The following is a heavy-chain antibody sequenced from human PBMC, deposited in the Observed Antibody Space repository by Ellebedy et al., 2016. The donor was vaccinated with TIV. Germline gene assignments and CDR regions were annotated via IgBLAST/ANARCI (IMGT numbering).Heavy chain of an antibody. J-gene: IGHJ4*02. Sequence: GGSLRLFCAASGFPLGNYAMSWVRQAPGKGLEWVSTISGSGDSIYYADSVRGRFTISRNNSKNTLFLHMDSLRAEDTAVYYCATRPLTMIVLAEYFFDYWGQGTLVTVSS. D-gene: IGHD3-22*01. CDR3: ATRPLTMIVLAEYFFDY. CDR2: ISGSGDSI. CDR1: GFPLGNYA. V-gene: IGHV3-23*01.